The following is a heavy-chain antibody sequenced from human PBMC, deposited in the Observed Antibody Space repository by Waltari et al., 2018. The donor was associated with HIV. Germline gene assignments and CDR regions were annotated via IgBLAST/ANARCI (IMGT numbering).Heavy chain of an antibody. V-gene: IGHV3-7*01. J-gene: IGHJ4*02. CDR3: TKGTTADY. CDR1: GFTLSVYW. CDR2: INPDGSEK. Sequence: VQLMESGGGLVQPGGSRRLSCTATGFTLSVYWMTWVRPTPGKGLEGVANINPDGSEKNFLGSIKGRFTISRDNANNSLYLQLSSLGVDDSVIYYCTKGTTADYWGQGALVTVS. D-gene: IGHD1-1*01.